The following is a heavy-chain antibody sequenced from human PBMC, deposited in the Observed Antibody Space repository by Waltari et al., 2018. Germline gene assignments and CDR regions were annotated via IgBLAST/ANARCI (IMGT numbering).Heavy chain of an antibody. CDR2: IYYSGST. CDR3: ARENRVDTAMVDAFDI. J-gene: IGHJ3*02. V-gene: IGHV4-59*11. D-gene: IGHD5-18*01. Sequence: QVQLQESGPGLVKPSETLSLTCTVSGGSFSSHYWRWIRQPPGKGLEWIGYIYYSGSTNYNPSLKSRVTISVDTSKNQFSLKLSSVTAADTAVYYCARENRVDTAMVDAFDIWGQGTMVTVSS. CDR1: GGSFSSHY.